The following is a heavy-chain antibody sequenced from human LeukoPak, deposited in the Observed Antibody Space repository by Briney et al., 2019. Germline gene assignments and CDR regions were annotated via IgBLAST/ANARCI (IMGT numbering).Heavy chain of an antibody. CDR2: ISNSGSTM. J-gene: IGHJ6*02. CDR3: ASLNGDYDGMDV. D-gene: IGHD4-17*01. V-gene: IGHV3-48*03. CDR1: GITFSNYE. Sequence: GGSLRLSCVASGITFSNYEMNWVRQAPGKGLEWLSCISNSGSTMYYADSVKGRFTISRDNAKNSLYLQMNSLRAEDTAVYYCASLNGDYDGMDVWGQGTTVTVSS.